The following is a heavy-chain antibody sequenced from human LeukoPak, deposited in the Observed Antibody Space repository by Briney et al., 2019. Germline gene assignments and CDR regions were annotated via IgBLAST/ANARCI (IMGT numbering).Heavy chain of an antibody. CDR2: ISSSSSTI. V-gene: IGHV3-48*04. CDR3: ARGSVGATSPTFDY. D-gene: IGHD1-26*01. Sequence: GGSLRLSCAVSGFTFSSYSMNWVRQAPGKGLEWVSYISSSSSTIYYADSVKGRFTISRDNAKNSLYLQMNSLRAEDTAVYYCARGSVGATSPTFDYWGQGTLVTVSS. J-gene: IGHJ4*02. CDR1: GFTFSSYS.